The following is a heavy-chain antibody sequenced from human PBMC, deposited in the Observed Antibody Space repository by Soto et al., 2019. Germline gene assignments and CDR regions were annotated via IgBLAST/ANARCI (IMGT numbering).Heavy chain of an antibody. Sequence: QVQLVQSGAEVKKPGSSVKVSCKASGGTFSSYAISWVRQAPGQGLEWMGGISPIFGTANYAQKFQGRVTITADESTSTAYMELSSLRSEDTAVYYCARASLSVATKMYYFDYWGQGTLVTVSS. V-gene: IGHV1-69*01. CDR1: GGTFSSYA. D-gene: IGHD5-12*01. CDR2: ISPIFGTA. J-gene: IGHJ4*02. CDR3: ARASLSVATKMYYFDY.